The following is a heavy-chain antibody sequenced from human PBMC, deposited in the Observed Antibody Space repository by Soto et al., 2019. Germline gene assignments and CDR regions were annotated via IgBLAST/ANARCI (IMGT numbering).Heavy chain of an antibody. Sequence: ASVKVSCKASGYTFTSYGISWVRQAPGQGLEWMGWISAYNGNTNYAQKLQGRVTMTTDTSTSTAYMELRSLRSDDTAVYYCARVPPQRFSEWLPYFSFDYWGQGTLVTVSS. V-gene: IGHV1-18*04. CDR3: ARVPPQRFSEWLPYFSFDY. J-gene: IGHJ4*02. CDR2: ISAYNGNT. CDR1: GYTFTSYG. D-gene: IGHD3-3*01.